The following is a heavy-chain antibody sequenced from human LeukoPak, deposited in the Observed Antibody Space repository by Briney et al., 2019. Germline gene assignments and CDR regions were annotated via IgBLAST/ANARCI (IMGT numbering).Heavy chain of an antibody. V-gene: IGHV3-7*01. CDR2: IKQDGSEK. CDR1: GFTFSSYW. J-gene: IGHJ4*02. D-gene: IGHD1-14*01. Sequence: GGSLRLSCAASGFTFSSYWMGWVRQVPGKGLEWVANIKQDGSEKYYVDSVKGRFTISRDNAKNSLYLQVNSLRAEDTAVYYCARNQRRLDYWGQGTLVTVSS. CDR3: ARNQRRLDY.